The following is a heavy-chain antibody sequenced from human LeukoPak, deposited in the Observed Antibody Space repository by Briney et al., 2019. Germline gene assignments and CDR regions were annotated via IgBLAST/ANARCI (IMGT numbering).Heavy chain of an antibody. CDR1: GYNFNVYD. J-gene: IGHJ3*02. Sequence: ASVKVSCKASGYNFNVYDINWVRQAAGQGLEWMGWMNPNSGNTGYAQKFQGRVTMTRDTSMTTAYMELNSLTSEDTAVYYCAREPMRGRAGDNAFDIWGQGTKVTVSS. CDR2: MNPNSGNT. V-gene: IGHV1-8*01. CDR3: AREPMRGRAGDNAFDI. D-gene: IGHD7-27*01.